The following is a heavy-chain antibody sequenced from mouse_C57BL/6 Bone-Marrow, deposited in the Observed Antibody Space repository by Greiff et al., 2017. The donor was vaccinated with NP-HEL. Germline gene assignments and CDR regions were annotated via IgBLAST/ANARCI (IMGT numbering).Heavy chain of an antibody. CDR3: ARRSPFDY. V-gene: IGHV5-6*01. J-gene: IGHJ2*01. Sequence: EVQLVESGGDLVKPGGSLKLSCAASGFTFSSYGMSWVRQTPDKRLEWVATISSGGSYTYYPDSVKGRFTISRDNAKNTLYLQMSSLKSEDTAMYYSARRSPFDYWGQGTTLTVSS. CDR2: ISSGGSYT. CDR1: GFTFSSYG.